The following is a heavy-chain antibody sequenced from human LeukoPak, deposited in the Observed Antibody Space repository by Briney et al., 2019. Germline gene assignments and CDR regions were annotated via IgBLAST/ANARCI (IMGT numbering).Heavy chain of an antibody. CDR2: IIPIFGTA. Sequence: SVKVSCKASGGTFSSYAISWVRQAPGQGLEWMGRIIPIFGTADYAQKFQGRVTITTDEYTSTAYMELSSLRSEDTAVYYCARAELGYDSSGYDYWGQGTLVTVSS. J-gene: IGHJ4*02. D-gene: IGHD3-22*01. V-gene: IGHV1-69*05. CDR1: GGTFSSYA. CDR3: ARAELGYDSSGYDY.